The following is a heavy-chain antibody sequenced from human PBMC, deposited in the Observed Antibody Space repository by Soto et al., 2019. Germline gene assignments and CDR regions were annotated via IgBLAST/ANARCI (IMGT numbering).Heavy chain of an antibody. J-gene: IGHJ6*03. Sequence: QVQLQQWGAGLLKPSETLSLTCAVYGGSFSGYQWTWIRQTPGKGLEWIGEINDSGNIHYNPSLKSRVTMLVDTAKKQISLKLSSVTAADTAVYYCARGLILWFGELSRRGGYYYYMDVWGKGTTVTVSS. CDR3: ARGLILWFGELSRRGGYYYYMDV. D-gene: IGHD3-10*01. CDR2: INDSGNI. V-gene: IGHV4-34*01. CDR1: GGSFSGYQ.